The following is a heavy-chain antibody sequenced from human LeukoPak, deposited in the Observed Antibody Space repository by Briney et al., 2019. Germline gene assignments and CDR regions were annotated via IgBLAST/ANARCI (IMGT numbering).Heavy chain of an antibody. J-gene: IGHJ6*03. CDR3: AESSGWYGNYYYYYMDV. D-gene: IGHD6-19*01. V-gene: IGHV1-69*06. CDR2: IIPIFGTA. Sequence: SVKVSCKASGGTFSSYAISWVRQAPGQGLEWMGGIIPIFGTANYAQKFQGRVTITADKSTSTAYMELSSLRSEDTAVYYCAESSGWYGNYYYYYMDVWGKGTTVTVSS. CDR1: GGTFSSYA.